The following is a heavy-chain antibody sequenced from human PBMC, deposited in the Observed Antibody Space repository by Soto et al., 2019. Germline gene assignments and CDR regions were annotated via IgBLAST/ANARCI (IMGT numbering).Heavy chain of an antibody. D-gene: IGHD2-15*01. CDR2: ISSGGNT. J-gene: IGHJ6*02. V-gene: IGHV3-23*01. CDR3: AKLGYCTGGTCYLDYYYGVDV. CDR1: GFSFSRNA. Sequence: HLLESGGGLVQPGGSLRLSCEASGFSFSRNAMSWVRQAPGKGLEWVSSISSGGNTYYVDSVKGRFTISRDNSKNTQSLQMTSLGAEDTAVYYCAKLGYCTGGTCYLDYYYGVDVWGQGTTVTVS.